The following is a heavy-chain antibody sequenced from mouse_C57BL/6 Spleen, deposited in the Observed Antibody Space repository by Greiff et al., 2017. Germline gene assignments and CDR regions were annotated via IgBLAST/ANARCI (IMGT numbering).Heavy chain of an antibody. CDR1: GFTFSDYG. Sequence: EVQLQESGGGLVKPGGSLKLSCAASGFTFSDYGMHWVRQAPEKGLEWVAYISSGSSTIYYADTVKGRFTISRDNAKNTLFLQMTSLRSEDTAMYYCARDYGRGAMDYWGQGTSVTVSS. V-gene: IGHV5-17*01. J-gene: IGHJ4*01. CDR2: ISSGSSTI. D-gene: IGHD1-1*01. CDR3: ARDYGRGAMDY.